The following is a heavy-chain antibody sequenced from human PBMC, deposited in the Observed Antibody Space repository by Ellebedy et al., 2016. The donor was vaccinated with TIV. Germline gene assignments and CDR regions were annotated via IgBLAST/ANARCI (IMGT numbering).Heavy chain of an antibody. D-gene: IGHD1-1*01. CDR3: VLDKGFNYGMDV. J-gene: IGHJ6*02. CDR1: GFTFSSYG. Sequence: GESLKISXAASGFTFSSYGMHWVRQAPGKGLEWVAVIWYDGSNKYYADSVKGRFTISRDNSKNTLYLQMNSLRAEDTAVYYCVLDKGFNYGMDVWGQGTTVTVSS. V-gene: IGHV3-30*02. CDR2: IWYDGSNK.